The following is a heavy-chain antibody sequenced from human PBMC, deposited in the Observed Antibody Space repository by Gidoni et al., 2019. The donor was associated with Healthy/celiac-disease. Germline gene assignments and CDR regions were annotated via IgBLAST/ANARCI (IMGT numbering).Heavy chain of an antibody. Sequence: QVQLQQWGAGLLKPSETLSLTCAVYGGSFSGYYWSWIRQPPGKGLEWIGEINHSGSTNSNPSLKSRVTISVDTSKNQFSLKLSSVTAADTAVYYCARSLPISYSSSWYGANYYYGMDVWGQGTTVTVSS. CDR2: INHSGST. CDR1: GGSFSGYY. CDR3: ARSLPISYSSSWYGANYYYGMDV. D-gene: IGHD6-13*01. V-gene: IGHV4-34*01. J-gene: IGHJ6*02.